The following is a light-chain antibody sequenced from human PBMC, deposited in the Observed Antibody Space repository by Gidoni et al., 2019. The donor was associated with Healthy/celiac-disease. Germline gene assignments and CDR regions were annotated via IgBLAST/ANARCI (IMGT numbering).Light chain of an antibody. CDR3: QQYYSTPT. Sequence: DIVMTQSPDSLAVSLGERATINCKSRQSVLYSSNNKNYLAWYQQKPGQPPKLLIYWASTRESGVPDRFSGSGSGTDFTLTISSLQAEDVAVYYCQQYYSTPTFGQXTRLEIK. J-gene: IGKJ5*01. CDR1: QSVLYSSNNKNY. CDR2: WAS. V-gene: IGKV4-1*01.